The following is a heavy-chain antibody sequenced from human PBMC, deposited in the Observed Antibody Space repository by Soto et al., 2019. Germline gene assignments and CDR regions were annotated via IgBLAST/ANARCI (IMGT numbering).Heavy chain of an antibody. Sequence: QVQLVQSGAEVKKPGSSVKVSCKASGGTFSSYTISWVRQAPGQGLEWMGRIIPILGIANYAQKFQGRVTITADKSTSTAYMELSSLRSEDTAVYYCAFRGAYPYNYYGRDVWGQGTTVTVSS. J-gene: IGHJ6*02. D-gene: IGHD2-2*02. V-gene: IGHV1-69*02. CDR1: GGTFSSYT. CDR3: AFRGAYPYNYYGRDV. CDR2: IIPILGIA.